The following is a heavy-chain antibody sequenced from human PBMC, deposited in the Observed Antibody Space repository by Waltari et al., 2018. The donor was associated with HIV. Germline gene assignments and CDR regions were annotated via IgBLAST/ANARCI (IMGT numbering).Heavy chain of an antibody. CDR2: INHRGST. CDR3: ARARYCSSTRCYTKGRRNSFYYYALDV. Sequence: QVQLQQWGAGLLKPSETLSLTCAVYGGSFSGYYWSWIRQPPGKGLEWIGEINHRGSTNYNPSLKSRVIISVDMSMNQFSLKLSSGTAADTAVYYCARARYCSSTRCYTKGRRNSFYYYALDVWGQGTTVTVSS. CDR1: GGSFSGYY. D-gene: IGHD2-2*02. V-gene: IGHV4-34*01. J-gene: IGHJ6*02.